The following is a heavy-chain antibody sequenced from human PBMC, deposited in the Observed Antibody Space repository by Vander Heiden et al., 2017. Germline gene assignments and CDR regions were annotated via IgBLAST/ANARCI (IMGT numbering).Heavy chain of an antibody. J-gene: IGHJ4*02. D-gene: IGHD6-6*01. CDR1: GFTFSSHS. V-gene: IGHV3-21*01. Sequence: EVQLVESGGGLVKPGGSLRLSCAASGFTFSSHSMNWVRQAPGKGLEWVSSISSSSSYIYYADSVKGRFTISRDNAKNSLYLQMNSLRAEDTAVYYCARDTGVGSSSDFDYWGQGTLVTVSS. CDR3: ARDTGVGSSSDFDY. CDR2: ISSSSSYI.